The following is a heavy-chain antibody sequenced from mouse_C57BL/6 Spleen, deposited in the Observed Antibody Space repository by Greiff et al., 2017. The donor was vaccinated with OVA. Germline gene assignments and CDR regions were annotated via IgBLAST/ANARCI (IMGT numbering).Heavy chain of an antibody. CDR1: GYTFTSYW. Sequence: QVQLQQPGAELVMPGASVKLSCKASGYTFTSYWMHWVKQRPGQGLEWIGEIDPSDSYTNYNQQFQGNSTLTVDKSSSTAYMQLSSLTSEDSAVYYCARRDGDYWGQGTTLTVSS. CDR3: ARRDGDY. D-gene: IGHD2-3*01. CDR2: IDPSDSYT. J-gene: IGHJ2*01. V-gene: IGHV1-69*01.